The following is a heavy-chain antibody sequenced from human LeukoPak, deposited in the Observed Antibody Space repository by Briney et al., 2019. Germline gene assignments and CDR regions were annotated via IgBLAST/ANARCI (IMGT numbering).Heavy chain of an antibody. Sequence: SETLSLTCTVSGGSISSSSYYWAWIRQSPGKGLQWIASISYSVTTYYNPSLKSRVTISIDTPKNQFSLKLSSVTAADTAVYYCARHLRGATIYYEYWGQGTPVTVSS. V-gene: IGHV4-39*01. D-gene: IGHD1-26*01. CDR2: ISYSVTT. CDR3: ARHLRGATIYYEY. CDR1: GGSISSSSYY. J-gene: IGHJ4*02.